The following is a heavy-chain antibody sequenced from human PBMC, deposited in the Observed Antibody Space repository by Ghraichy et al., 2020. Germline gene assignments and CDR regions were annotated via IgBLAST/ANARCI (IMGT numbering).Heavy chain of an antibody. J-gene: IGHJ4*02. CDR3: ARDASYYRHDC. CDR2: IYHSGST. D-gene: IGHD3-10*01. CDR1: GYSISSGYY. Sequence: SETLSLTCAVSGYSISSGYYWGWIRQPPGKGLEWIGSIYHSGSTYYNPSLKSRVTISVDTSKNQVSLKLNSVAAADTAVYYCARDASYYRHDCWSQGTLVTVSS. V-gene: IGHV4-38-2*02.